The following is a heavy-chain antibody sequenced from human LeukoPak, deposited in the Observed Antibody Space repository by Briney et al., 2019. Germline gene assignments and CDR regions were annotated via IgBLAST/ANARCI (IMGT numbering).Heavy chain of an antibody. CDR3: ARDVPYYYDSSGYLTPFDY. Sequence: PSETLSLTCTVSGDSISSYYWSWIRQPAGKGLEWIGRIYTSGSTNYNPSLKSRVTMSVDTSKNQFSLKLSSVTAADTAIYYCARDVPYYYDSSGYLTPFDYWGQGTLVTVSS. D-gene: IGHD3-22*01. CDR2: IYTSGST. CDR1: GDSISSYY. J-gene: IGHJ4*02. V-gene: IGHV4-4*07.